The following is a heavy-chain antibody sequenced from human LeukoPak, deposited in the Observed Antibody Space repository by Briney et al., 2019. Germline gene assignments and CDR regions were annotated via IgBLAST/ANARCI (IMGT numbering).Heavy chain of an antibody. Sequence: GGSLRLSCSASGFTFSSYAMSWVRQAPGKGPEWVSGISASGGSTDYADSVKGRFTISRDNSKNTLYLQMNSLRAEDTAVYYCAKPCSGGSCYWNYWGQGTLVTVSS. J-gene: IGHJ4*02. D-gene: IGHD2-15*01. CDR1: GFTFSSYA. CDR3: AKPCSGGSCYWNY. CDR2: ISASGGST. V-gene: IGHV3-23*01.